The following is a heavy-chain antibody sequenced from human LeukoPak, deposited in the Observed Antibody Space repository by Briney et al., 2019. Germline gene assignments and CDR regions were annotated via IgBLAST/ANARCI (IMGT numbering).Heavy chain of an antibody. Sequence: ASVKVSCKVSGYTLTELSMHWVRQAPGKGLEWMGGFDPEDGETIYAQKFQGRVTMTVDTSTDTAYMELSSLRSEDTAVYYCATYDMQDVWGKGTTVTVSS. CDR3: ATYDMQDV. CDR2: FDPEDGET. D-gene: IGHD3-16*01. CDR1: GYTLTELS. V-gene: IGHV1-24*01. J-gene: IGHJ6*04.